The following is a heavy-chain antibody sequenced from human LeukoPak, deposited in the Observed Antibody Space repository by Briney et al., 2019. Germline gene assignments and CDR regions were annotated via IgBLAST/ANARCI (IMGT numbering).Heavy chain of an antibody. CDR1: GCNFSDYY. Sequence: GGSLRLSCAASGCNFSDYYMGWIRQATGKGLEWLSYISGSGTTIFYADSVRGRFTISRDNSKESLFLQMTSLRDEDTALYYCATWAFYHDLDVWGQGTTVTVSS. D-gene: IGHD3-16*01. CDR2: ISGSGTTI. J-gene: IGHJ6*02. V-gene: IGHV3-11*01. CDR3: ATWAFYHDLDV.